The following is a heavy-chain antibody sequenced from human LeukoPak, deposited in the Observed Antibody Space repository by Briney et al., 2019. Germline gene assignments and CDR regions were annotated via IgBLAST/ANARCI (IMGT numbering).Heavy chain of an antibody. CDR3: AVARPYSSSSPLDY. V-gene: IGHV1-2*02. CDR1: GCTFTGFY. Sequence: AASVKVSCKASGCTFTGFYMHWVRQAPRQGLEYMGWIDPNSSGTNYAQKFQGRVTMTRDTSISTVYMELSSLRSDVTAVYYCAVARPYSSSSPLDYWGQGTLVTVSS. CDR2: IDPNSSGT. D-gene: IGHD6-6*01. J-gene: IGHJ4*02.